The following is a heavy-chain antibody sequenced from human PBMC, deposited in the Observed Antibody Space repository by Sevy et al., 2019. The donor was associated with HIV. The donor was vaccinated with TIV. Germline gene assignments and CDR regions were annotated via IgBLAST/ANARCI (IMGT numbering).Heavy chain of an antibody. D-gene: IGHD4-17*01. Sequence: GESLKISCAASGFTFSSYGMHWVRQAPGKGLEWVALIWFDGSNTYYADSVKGRFTISRDIAKNTLHLQMNSLRGEDTAVYYWARDLEFYDNGDYGPAFMPDYWGQGTLVTVSS. CDR1: GFTFSSYG. CDR3: ARDLEFYDNGDYGPAFMPDY. CDR2: IWFDGSNT. V-gene: IGHV3-33*01. J-gene: IGHJ4*02.